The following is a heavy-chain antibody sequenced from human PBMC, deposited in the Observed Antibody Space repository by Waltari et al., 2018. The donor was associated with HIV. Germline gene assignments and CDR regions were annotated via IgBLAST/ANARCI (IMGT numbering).Heavy chain of an antibody. Sequence: QVQLQESGPGLLKPSQTLSLTCTVPGGSISSARYYWTWIRQSAGKGLEWIGRIYTSGSTSYNPSLKSRVSISIDTSRNQFSLKLTSVTAADTAVYYCARDDLGSGWFFDYWGPGTLVTVSS. CDR1: GGSISSARYY. CDR3: ARDDLGSGWFFDY. CDR2: IYTSGST. J-gene: IGHJ4*02. V-gene: IGHV4-61*02. D-gene: IGHD6-19*01.